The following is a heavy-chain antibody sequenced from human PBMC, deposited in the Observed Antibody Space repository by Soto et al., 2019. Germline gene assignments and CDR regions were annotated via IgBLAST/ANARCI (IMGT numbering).Heavy chain of an antibody. Sequence: PSETLSLTSTVSVGSISSYYWSWIRQPAGNGLDWIGRFYTSGSTNYNPSLKSRVTISVDTSKNQFSLKLSSVTAADTAVYYCARDWLNRNYYDSRGYLDAFDIWGQGTMVTVS. CDR1: VGSISSYY. J-gene: IGHJ3*02. V-gene: IGHV4-4*07. CDR3: ARDWLNRNYYDSRGYLDAFDI. D-gene: IGHD3-22*01. CDR2: FYTSGST.